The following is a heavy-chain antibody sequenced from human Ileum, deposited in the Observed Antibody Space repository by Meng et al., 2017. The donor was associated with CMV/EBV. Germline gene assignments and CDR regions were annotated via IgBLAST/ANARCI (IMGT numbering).Heavy chain of an antibody. Sequence: GESLKISCAASGFTFSNYAMTWVRQAPGKGLEWVSGFGANGDYINYADSVKGRFTISRDNSKNTLYLQLNSLRGDDTAVYYCVKDLVITFGGVSVGDLDYWGQGTLVTVSS. CDR3: VKDLVITFGGVSVGDLDY. J-gene: IGHJ4*02. D-gene: IGHD3-16*02. V-gene: IGHV3-23*01. CDR1: GFTFSNYA. CDR2: FGANGDYI.